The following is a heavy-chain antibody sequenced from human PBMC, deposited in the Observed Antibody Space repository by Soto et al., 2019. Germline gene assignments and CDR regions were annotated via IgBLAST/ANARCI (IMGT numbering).Heavy chain of an antibody. CDR1: GFTFSSYA. V-gene: IGHV3-30-3*01. CDR3: ARASSGWYKDAFDI. J-gene: IGHJ3*02. D-gene: IGHD6-19*01. Sequence: QVQLVESGGGVVQPGRSLRLSCAASGFTFSSYAMHWVRQAPGKGLEWVAVISYDGSNKYSADSVKGRFTISRDYSKNTLYLQMNSLRAEDTAVYYCARASSGWYKDAFDIWGQGTMVTVSS. CDR2: ISYDGSNK.